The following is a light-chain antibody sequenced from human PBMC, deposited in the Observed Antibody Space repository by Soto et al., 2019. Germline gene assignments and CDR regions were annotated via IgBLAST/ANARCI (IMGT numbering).Light chain of an antibody. CDR3: QQSYVSPYT. V-gene: IGKV1-39*01. CDR1: QNINNY. Sequence: DIQMTQSPSSLSVSVGDRVTITCRSRQNINNYLNWYQQKPGKAPKLLIYAASSLQSGVPSRFSGSGSGTDFTLTISSLQPEDFATEYCQQSYVSPYTFGQGTKLETK. J-gene: IGKJ2*01. CDR2: AAS.